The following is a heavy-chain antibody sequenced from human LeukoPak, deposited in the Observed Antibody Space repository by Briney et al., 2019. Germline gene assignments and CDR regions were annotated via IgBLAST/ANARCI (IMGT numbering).Heavy chain of an antibody. CDR1: GFTFSSYA. V-gene: IGHV3-23*01. Sequence: GGSLRLSCAASGFTFSSYAMSWVRQAPGKGLEWVSAISCSGGSTYYADSVKGRFTISRDNSKNTLYLQMNSLRAEDTAVYYCAKAGCSSTSCYYSYYYGMDVWGQGTTVTVSS. D-gene: IGHD2-2*01. J-gene: IGHJ6*02. CDR3: AKAGCSSTSCYYSYYYGMDV. CDR2: ISCSGGST.